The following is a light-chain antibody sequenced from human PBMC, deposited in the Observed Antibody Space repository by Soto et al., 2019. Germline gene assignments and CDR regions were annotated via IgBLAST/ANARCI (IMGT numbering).Light chain of an antibody. CDR1: SRHSSYA. J-gene: IGLJ2*01. CDR3: QTWGTGIVV. CDR2: LNSDGSH. V-gene: IGLV4-69*01. Sequence: QLVLTQSPSASASLGASVKLTCTLSSRHSSYAITWHQQQPEKGPRYLMILNSDGSHSKGDGIPDRFSGSSSGAERYLTISSLQSADDADYYCQTWGTGIVVFGGGTKLTVL.